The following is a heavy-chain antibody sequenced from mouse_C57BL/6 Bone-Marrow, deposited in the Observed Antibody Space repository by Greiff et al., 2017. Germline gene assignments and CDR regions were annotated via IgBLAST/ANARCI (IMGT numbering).Heavy chain of an antibody. Sequence: LVRPGTSVKVSCKASGYAFTNYLIEWVKQRPGQGLEWIGVINPGSGGTNYNEKFKGKATLTADKSSSTAYMQRSSLTSEDSAVYFCARRDYDYFFDYWGQGTTLTVSS. V-gene: IGHV1-54*01. CDR1: GYAFTNYL. D-gene: IGHD2-4*01. CDR3: ARRDYDYFFDY. J-gene: IGHJ2*01. CDR2: INPGSGGT.